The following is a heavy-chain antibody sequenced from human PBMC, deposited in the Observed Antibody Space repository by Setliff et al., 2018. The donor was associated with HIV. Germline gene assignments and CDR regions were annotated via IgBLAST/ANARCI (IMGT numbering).Heavy chain of an antibody. J-gene: IGHJ4*02. CDR2: AHYSGAI. V-gene: IGHV4-39*02. CDR3: ARPSFGIGGGANFDS. CDR1: GASTSDNIYY. D-gene: IGHD3-3*01. Sequence: PSETLSLTCSVTGASTSDNIYYRGWIRHSPGKGLEWIASAHYSGAIFYNPSLKSRVTMSVDTSGSRFSLKLTSVTAADTAVYYCARPSFGIGGGANFDSWGRGTLVTVSS.